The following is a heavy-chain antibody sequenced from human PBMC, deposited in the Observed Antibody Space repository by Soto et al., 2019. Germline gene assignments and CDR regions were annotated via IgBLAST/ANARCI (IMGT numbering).Heavy chain of an antibody. Sequence: SETLSLTCTVSGASIRSGGYYWSWIRQRPGKGLEWIAYIFYTGSAYYNPSLESRLSISIDRSKNQFSLKLSSVSAADTAVYYCARDSQDYPDIWGKGSLVTVSS. D-gene: IGHD4-17*01. CDR2: IFYTGSA. CDR3: ARDSQDYPDI. J-gene: IGHJ1*01. CDR1: GASIRSGGYY. V-gene: IGHV4-31*03.